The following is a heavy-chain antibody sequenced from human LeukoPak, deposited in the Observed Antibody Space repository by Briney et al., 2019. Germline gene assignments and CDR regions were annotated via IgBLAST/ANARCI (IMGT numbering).Heavy chain of an antibody. D-gene: IGHD3-16*02. J-gene: IGHJ4*02. CDR2: IIPIFGTA. Sequence: SVKVSCKASGGTFSSYAISWVRQAPGQGLEWMGGIIPIFGTANYAQKFQGRVTITADESTRTAYMELSSLRSEDTAVYYCARVKDYVWGSYRPYYFDYWGQGTLVTVSS. CDR1: GGTFSSYA. V-gene: IGHV1-69*13. CDR3: ARVKDYVWGSYRPYYFDY.